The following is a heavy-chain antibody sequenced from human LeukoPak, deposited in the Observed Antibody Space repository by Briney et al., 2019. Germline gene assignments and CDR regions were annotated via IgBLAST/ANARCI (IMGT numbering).Heavy chain of an antibody. J-gene: IGHJ4*02. CDR3: ARVNYDILTGYYNPFGY. V-gene: IGHV1-2*02. CDR1: GYTFTGYY. CDR2: INPNSGGT. Sequence: ASVKVSCKASGYTFTGYYMHWVRQAPGQGLEWTGWINPNSGGTNYAQKFQGRVTMTRDTSISTAYMELSRLRSDDTAVYYCARVNYDILTGYYNPFGYWGQGTLVTVSS. D-gene: IGHD3-9*01.